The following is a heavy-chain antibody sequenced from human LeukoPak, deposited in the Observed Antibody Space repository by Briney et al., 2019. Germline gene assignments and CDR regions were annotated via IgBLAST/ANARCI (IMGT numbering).Heavy chain of an antibody. J-gene: IGHJ3*02. CDR3: AKSAVTIGLGAFDI. CDR1: GFTFSSHA. Sequence: GGSLRLSCAASGFTFSSHALTWVRQAPGKGLEWVSVIGGSGDLTFYADSVKGRFNISRDNSKNTLYLQMNSLRAEDTAVYFCAKSAVTIGLGAFDIWGQGTMVTVSS. D-gene: IGHD3-16*01. CDR2: IGGSGDLT. V-gene: IGHV3-23*01.